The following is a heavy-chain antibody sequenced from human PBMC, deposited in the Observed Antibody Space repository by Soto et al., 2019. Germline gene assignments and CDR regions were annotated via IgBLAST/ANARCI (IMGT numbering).Heavy chain of an antibody. D-gene: IGHD3-22*01. V-gene: IGHV1-46*01. J-gene: IGHJ4*02. CDR1: GYTFTSYY. CDR3: AREGTYYYDSSGYYGGTYFDY. CDR2: INPSGGST. Sequence: QVQLVQSGAEVKKPGASVKVSCKASGYTFTSYYMHWVRQAPGQGLEWMGIINPSGGSTSYAQKFQGGVTMTRDTSTSTVYMELSSLRSEDTAVYYCAREGTYYYDSSGYYGGTYFDYWGQGTLVTVSS.